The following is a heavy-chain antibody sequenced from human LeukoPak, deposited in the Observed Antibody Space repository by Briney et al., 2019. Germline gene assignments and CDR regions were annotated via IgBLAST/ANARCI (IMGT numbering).Heavy chain of an antibody. CDR2: IYSGGST. V-gene: IGHV3-53*01. Sequence: GGSLRLSCAASGFTFRNYGMSWVRRVPGKGLEWVSVIYSGGSTYYADSVKGRFTISRDNSKNTLYLQMNSLRAEDTAVYYCARENRIVGATRWFDPWGQGTLVTVSS. CDR3: ARENRIVGATRWFDP. CDR1: GFTFRNYG. J-gene: IGHJ5*02. D-gene: IGHD1-26*01.